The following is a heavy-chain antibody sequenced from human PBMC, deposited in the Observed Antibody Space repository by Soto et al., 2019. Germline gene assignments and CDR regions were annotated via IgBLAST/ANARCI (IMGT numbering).Heavy chain of an antibody. D-gene: IGHD4-17*01. CDR3: ARVNNGDYGFDY. CDR2: ISNSGST. CDR1: GGSISTYY. J-gene: IGHJ4*02. Sequence: PSETLSLTCTVSGGSISTYYWSWIRQPPGKGLEWIGYISNSGSTNYNPSLKSRVTISVGTSKSQISLKLRSVTAADTAMYSCARVNNGDYGFDYWGQGTLVTVSS. V-gene: IGHV4-59*01.